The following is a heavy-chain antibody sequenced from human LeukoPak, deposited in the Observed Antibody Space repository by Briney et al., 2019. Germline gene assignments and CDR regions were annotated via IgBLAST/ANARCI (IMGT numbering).Heavy chain of an antibody. CDR3: ARDAGRYYYDSSGVSY. J-gene: IGHJ4*02. Sequence: GGSLRLSCAASGFTFSSYEMNWVRQAPGKGLEWVSCISSSGSTIYYADSVKGRFTISRDNAKNSLYLQMNSLRAEDTAVYYCARDAGRYYYDSSGVSYWGQGTLVTVSS. D-gene: IGHD3-22*01. V-gene: IGHV3-48*03. CDR2: ISSSGSTI. CDR1: GFTFSSYE.